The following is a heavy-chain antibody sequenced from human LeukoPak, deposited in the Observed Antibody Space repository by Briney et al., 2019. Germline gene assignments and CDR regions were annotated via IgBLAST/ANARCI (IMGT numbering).Heavy chain of an antibody. D-gene: IGHD1-26*01. CDR1: DFSFSNHG. J-gene: IGHJ6*02. V-gene: IGHV3-30*18. Sequence: SGGSLRLSCAASDFSFSNHGMHWVRQAPGKGLEWVAVILYDGNNKHYAESVKGRFTISRDNSNNMLYLQMNSLRPEDTAVYYCAKDRLFGSGLNGPHYYYGMDVWGQGTTVTVSS. CDR3: AKDRLFGSGLNGPHYYYGMDV. CDR2: ILYDGNNK.